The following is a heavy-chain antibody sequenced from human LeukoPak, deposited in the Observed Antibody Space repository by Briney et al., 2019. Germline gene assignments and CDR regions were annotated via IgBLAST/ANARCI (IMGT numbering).Heavy chain of an antibody. CDR3: ARWFCSGGSCRGAVDY. Sequence: AETLSLTCTVSAGSISGYYWTWIRQPPGKGLEWIGYIYYTGRTNYNPSLKSRVAISLDTSKNQFSLKLNSVTAADTAVYYCARWFCSGGSCRGAVDYWGQGTLVTVSS. V-gene: IGHV4-59*01. J-gene: IGHJ4*02. CDR2: IYYTGRT. D-gene: IGHD2-15*01. CDR1: AGSISGYY.